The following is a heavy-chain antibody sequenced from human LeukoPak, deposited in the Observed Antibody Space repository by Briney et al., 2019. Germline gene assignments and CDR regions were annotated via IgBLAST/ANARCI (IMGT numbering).Heavy chain of an antibody. D-gene: IGHD2-2*01. Sequence: SETLSLTCTVSGGSISSGGYYWSWIRQHPGKGLEWLGYIYYTGSTYYSPSLKSRVTISLDTSNNQFSLKLNSVTAADTAVYYCPRAVEPALGFDPWGQGTLATVSS. CDR3: PRAVEPALGFDP. V-gene: IGHV4-31*03. CDR2: IYYTGST. J-gene: IGHJ5*02. CDR1: GGSISSGGYY.